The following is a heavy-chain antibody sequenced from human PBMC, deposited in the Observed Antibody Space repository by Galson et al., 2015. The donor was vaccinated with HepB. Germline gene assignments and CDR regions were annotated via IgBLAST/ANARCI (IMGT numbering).Heavy chain of an antibody. J-gene: IGHJ4*02. CDR3: AREDPLASFDY. Sequence: SLRLSCAASGFTFRSYWMHWVRQAPGKGLVWVSGINSDESSTIYADSVKGRFITSRDNAKNTLYLYMNSLRAEDTAVYYCAREDPLASFDYWGQGTLVTVSS. CDR2: INSDESST. CDR1: GFTFRSYW. V-gene: IGHV3-74*01.